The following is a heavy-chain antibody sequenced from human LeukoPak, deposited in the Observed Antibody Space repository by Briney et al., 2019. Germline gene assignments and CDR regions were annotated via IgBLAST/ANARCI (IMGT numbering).Heavy chain of an antibody. Sequence: GVSLRLSCAASGFTFSSYSMNWVRQAPGKGLEWVSSISSSSSYIYYADSVKGRFTISRDNAKNSLYLQMNSLRAEDTAVYYCASPSIAAAGTDDYWGQGTLVTVSS. CDR1: GFTFSSYS. CDR3: ASPSIAAAGTDDY. J-gene: IGHJ4*02. CDR2: ISSSSSYI. V-gene: IGHV3-21*01. D-gene: IGHD6-13*01.